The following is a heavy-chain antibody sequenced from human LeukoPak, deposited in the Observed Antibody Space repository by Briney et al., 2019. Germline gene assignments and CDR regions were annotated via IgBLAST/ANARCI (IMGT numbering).Heavy chain of an antibody. V-gene: IGHV1-18*01. J-gene: IGHJ5*02. CDR2: ISAYNGNT. CDR3: ARDMNSGWFGYNWFDP. CDR1: GYTFTSYG. Sequence: PSVKVSCKASGYTFTSYGISWVRQAPGQGLEWMGWISAYNGNTNYAQKLQGRVTMTTDTSTSTAYMELRSLRSDDTAVYYCARDMNSGWFGYNWFDPWGQGTLVTVSS. D-gene: IGHD6-19*01.